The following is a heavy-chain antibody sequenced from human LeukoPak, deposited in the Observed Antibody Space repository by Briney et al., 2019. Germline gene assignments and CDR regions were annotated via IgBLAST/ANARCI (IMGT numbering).Heavy chain of an antibody. CDR2: IYSGGST. D-gene: IGHD3-10*01. CDR3: ARSGLYYYYYYMDV. V-gene: IGHV3-53*01. CDR1: GFTVSSNY. Sequence: PWGSLRLSCAASGFTVSSNYMSWVRQAPGKGLEWVSVIYSGGSTYYADSVKGRFTISRDNSKNTLYLQMNSLRAEDTAVYYCARSGLYYYYYYMDVWGKGTTVTVSS. J-gene: IGHJ6*03.